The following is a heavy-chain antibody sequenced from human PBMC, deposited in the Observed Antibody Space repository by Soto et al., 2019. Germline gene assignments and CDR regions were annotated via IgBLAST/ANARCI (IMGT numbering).Heavy chain of an antibody. D-gene: IGHD6-13*01. V-gene: IGHV3-9*01. Sequence: EVQLVESGGGLVQPGRSLRLSCAASGFTFDDYAMHWVRQAPGKGLEWVSGISWNSGSIGYADSVKGRFTISRDNAKNSLYLQMNSPRAEDTALYYCAKAAAGNRYFDLWGRGTLVTVSS. CDR3: AKAAAGNRYFDL. CDR2: ISWNSGSI. CDR1: GFTFDDYA. J-gene: IGHJ2*01.